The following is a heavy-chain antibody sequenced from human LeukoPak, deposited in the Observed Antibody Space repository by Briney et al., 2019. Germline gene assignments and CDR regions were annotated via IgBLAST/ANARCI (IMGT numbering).Heavy chain of an antibody. CDR3: AKDRALPMGDSTH. Sequence: GGSLRLSCAASGFTFSSYAMSWVRQAPGKGLEWISSISGSGGSTYYADSVKGRFTISRDNSKNTLYLQMNSLRAEDTAVYYCAKDRALPMGDSTHWGQGTLVTASS. J-gene: IGHJ4*02. CDR2: ISGSGGST. CDR1: GFTFSSYA. D-gene: IGHD2-21*01. V-gene: IGHV3-23*01.